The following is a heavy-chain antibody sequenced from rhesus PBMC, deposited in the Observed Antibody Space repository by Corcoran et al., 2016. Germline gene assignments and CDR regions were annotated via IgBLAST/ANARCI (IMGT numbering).Heavy chain of an antibody. CDR3: ARGTVTTLFDY. J-gene: IGHJ4*01. D-gene: IGHD4-23*01. Sequence: QLQLQESGTGLVKPSETLSLTCAVSGSSLSRGYGLSWTRQPPGKGLEWIGYISYSGSTSYNPSLKSRVTISRDTSKNQFSLKLSSVTAADTAVYYCARGTVTTLFDYWGQGVLVTVSS. CDR2: ISYSGST. CDR1: GSSLSRGYGL. V-gene: IGHV4-122*02.